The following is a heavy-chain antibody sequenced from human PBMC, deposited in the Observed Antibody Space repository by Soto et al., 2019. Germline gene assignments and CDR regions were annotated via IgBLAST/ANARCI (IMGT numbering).Heavy chain of an antibody. CDR3: TTYMVYSSFDY. V-gene: IGHV3-15*01. CDR1: EFTFTNAW. D-gene: IGHD2-8*01. Sequence: EVQLVESGGDLVKPGGSLRLSCSTSEFTFTNAWMSWVRQTPGKGLEWVGRIKSKTDGGTADYAAPVKGRFTISRDDSKNTLYLQMNSLKTEDTAVYYCTTYMVYSSFDYWGRGTLVTVSS. J-gene: IGHJ4*02. CDR2: IKSKTDGGTA.